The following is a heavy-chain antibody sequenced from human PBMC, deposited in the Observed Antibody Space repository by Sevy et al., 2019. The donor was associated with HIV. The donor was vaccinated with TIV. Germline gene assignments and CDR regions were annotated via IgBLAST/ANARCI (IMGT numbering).Heavy chain of an antibody. CDR2: ISYHGRDK. CDR3: AKDFTGYNGLDV. V-gene: IGHV3-30*18. D-gene: IGHD3-9*01. Sequence: GGCLRLSCRVSGISFTTSGMHWVRQAPGKGLEWVAVISYHGRDKFYAESVKGRSNISRDNSKNMVYLQIDSLRPEDTAVYYCAKDFTGYNGLDVWGQGTMVTVSS. CDR1: GISFTTSG. J-gene: IGHJ6*02.